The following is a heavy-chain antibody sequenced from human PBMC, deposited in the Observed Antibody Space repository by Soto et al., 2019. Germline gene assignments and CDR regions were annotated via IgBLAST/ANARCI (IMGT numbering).Heavy chain of an antibody. Sequence: GGCLTLSCAPSGFSFSRHSMNWVRPAPGRGRGWVSYISSSSSTIYYADSVKGRFTISRDNAKNSLYLQMNSLRDEDTAVYYCASVPPYYYDSSGYYFSHFDYWGQGTLVTVSS. CDR3: ASVPPYYYDSSGYYFSHFDY. V-gene: IGHV3-48*02. CDR1: GFSFSRHS. CDR2: ISSSSSTI. J-gene: IGHJ4*02. D-gene: IGHD3-22*01.